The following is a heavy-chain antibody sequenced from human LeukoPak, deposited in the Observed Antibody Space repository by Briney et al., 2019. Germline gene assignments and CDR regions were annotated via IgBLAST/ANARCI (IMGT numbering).Heavy chain of an antibody. CDR1: GFTFSDDW. D-gene: IGHD6-19*01. V-gene: IGHV3-7*03. CDR3: AREGPGSGWYL. Sequence: GGSLRLSCAASGFTFSDDWMTWVRQAPGKGLEWVANIKQDGSEKYYVDSVKGRFTISRDNAKNSLYMQMNSLRAEDTAVYYCAREGPGSGWYLWGQGTLVTVSS. J-gene: IGHJ5*02. CDR2: IKQDGSEK.